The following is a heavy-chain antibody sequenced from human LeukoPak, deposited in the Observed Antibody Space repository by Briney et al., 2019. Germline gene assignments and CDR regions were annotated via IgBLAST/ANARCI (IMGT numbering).Heavy chain of an antibody. D-gene: IGHD3-10*01. J-gene: IGHJ4*02. CDR1: GFTLSRYW. CDR3: ARPIYRFGDLSGFDY. Sequence: PGGSLRLSCAASGFTLSRYWMSWVRQAPGKGLEWVANIKQDGGAEYYVDSVTGRFTISRDDARNSLFLQMNSLRAEDTAVYFCARPIYRFGDLSGFDYWGQGTLVTVSS. CDR2: IKQDGGAE. V-gene: IGHV3-7*01.